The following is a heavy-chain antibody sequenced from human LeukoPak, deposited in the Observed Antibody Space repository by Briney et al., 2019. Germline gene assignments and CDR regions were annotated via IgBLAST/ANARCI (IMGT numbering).Heavy chain of an antibody. Sequence: SETLSLTCTVSGGSISSYYWSWIRQPPGKGLEWIGYIYYSGSTNYNPFLKSRVTISVDTSKNQFSLKLSSVTAADTAVYYCARLRYSSGWYLGRYFDYWGQGTLVTVSS. V-gene: IGHV4-59*08. CDR2: IYYSGST. J-gene: IGHJ4*02. CDR1: GGSISSYY. CDR3: ARLRYSSGWYLGRYFDY. D-gene: IGHD6-19*01.